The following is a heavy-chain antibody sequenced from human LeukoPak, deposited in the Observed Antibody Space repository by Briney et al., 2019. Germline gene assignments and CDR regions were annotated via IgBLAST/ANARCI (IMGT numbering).Heavy chain of an antibody. J-gene: IGHJ6*03. CDR3: ARVPDYDSRRAVYYMDV. D-gene: IGHD3-3*01. CDR2: ISISTSSI. Sequence: GGPLRLSCGASEFTFSTYSMNWVRQAPGKGLEGVSYISISTSSIYYADSLRGRFTISRDNAKNSLNLQMNSLRAEDTAVYYCARVPDYDSRRAVYYMDVWGNGTTVTVSS. V-gene: IGHV3-48*01. CDR1: EFTFSTYS.